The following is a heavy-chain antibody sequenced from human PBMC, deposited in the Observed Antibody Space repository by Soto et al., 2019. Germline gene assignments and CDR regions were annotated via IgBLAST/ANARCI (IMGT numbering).Heavy chain of an antibody. V-gene: IGHV4-31*03. CDR2: IYYSGST. Sequence: SETLSLTCTVSGGSISSGGYYWSWIRQHPGKGLEWIGYIYYSGSTYYNPSLKSRVTISVDTSKNQFSLKLSSVTAADTAVYYCAGKDCSGGSCYSYYYYYMDVWGKGTTVTVSS. CDR3: AGKDCSGGSCYSYYYYYMDV. D-gene: IGHD2-15*01. J-gene: IGHJ6*03. CDR1: GGSISSGGYY.